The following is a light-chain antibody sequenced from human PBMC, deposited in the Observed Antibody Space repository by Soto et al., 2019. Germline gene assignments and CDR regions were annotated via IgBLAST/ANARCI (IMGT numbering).Light chain of an antibody. CDR2: QVT. J-gene: IGLJ1*01. CDR3: TSFSSSTPLYV. V-gene: IGLV2-14*01. Sequence: QAVRTQPAGVSGSLGQAITISCTGTTRDIAGYNYISWYQQLPGKAPKLMIYQVTIRPSGISNRFSGSKSGNTASLTISGLQAEDEADYYCTSFSSSTPLYVFGTGTKVTVL. CDR1: TRDIAGYNY.